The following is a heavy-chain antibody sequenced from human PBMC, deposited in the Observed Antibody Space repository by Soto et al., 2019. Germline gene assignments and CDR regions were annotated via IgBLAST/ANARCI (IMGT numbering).Heavy chain of an antibody. D-gene: IGHD2-21*01. CDR2: ISTSGNTI. CDR3: ASAPGYYFDY. CDR1: GFLFSDYC. Sequence: PGGSLRLSCAASGFLFSDYCMSWIRQAPGKGLEWVSYISTSGNTIYYADSVRGRFTVSRDNAKNSLSLQMNTLRVEDTAVYYCASAPGYYFDYWGQGTLVTVSS. V-gene: IGHV3-11*01. J-gene: IGHJ4*02.